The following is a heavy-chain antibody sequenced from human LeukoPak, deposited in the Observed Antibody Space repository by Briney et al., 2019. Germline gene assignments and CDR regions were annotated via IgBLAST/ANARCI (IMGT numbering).Heavy chain of an antibody. CDR2: ISSSSSHI. CDR1: GFTFSSYS. Sequence: PGGSLRLSCAASGFTFSSYSMNWVRQAPGKGLEWVSSISSSSSHIYYADSVKGRFTISRDNAKNSLYLQMNSLRAGDTAVYYCARDVITMIVVVTHYYMDVWGKGTTVTVSS. CDR3: ARDVITMIVVVTHYYMDV. J-gene: IGHJ6*03. D-gene: IGHD3-22*01. V-gene: IGHV3-21*01.